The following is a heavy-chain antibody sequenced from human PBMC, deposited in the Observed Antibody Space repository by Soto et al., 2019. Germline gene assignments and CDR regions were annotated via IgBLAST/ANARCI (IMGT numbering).Heavy chain of an antibody. CDR3: TGADLTVTLSVFAP. CDR2: ISDDGSSK. V-gene: IGHV3-30-3*01. Sequence: QVQLVESGGGVVQPGRSLRLSCAASGFIFSSYAMHWVRQAPGKGLEWVALISDDGSSKYYADSVKGRFTISRDNSKNTLYLQMSSLSAEDTAVYYCTGADLTVTLSVFAPWGQGTLVTVSS. J-gene: IGHJ5*02. D-gene: IGHD4-17*01. CDR1: GFIFSSYA.